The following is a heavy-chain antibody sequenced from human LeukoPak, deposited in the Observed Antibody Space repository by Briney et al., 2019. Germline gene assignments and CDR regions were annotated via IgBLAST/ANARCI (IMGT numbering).Heavy chain of an antibody. Sequence: QAGGSLRLSCAASGFTVSSNYMSWVRQAPGKGLEWVSVIYSGGSTYYADSVKGRFTISRDNSKNTLYLQMNSLRAEDTAVYYCAREWGYFDWLPHYFDYWGQGTLVTVSS. CDR2: IYSGGST. CDR3: AREWGYFDWLPHYFDY. J-gene: IGHJ4*02. CDR1: GFTVSSNY. D-gene: IGHD3-9*01. V-gene: IGHV3-66*01.